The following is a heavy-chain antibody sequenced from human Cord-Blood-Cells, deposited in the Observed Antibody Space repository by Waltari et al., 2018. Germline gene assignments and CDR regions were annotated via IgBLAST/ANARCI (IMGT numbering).Heavy chain of an antibody. D-gene: IGHD1-1*01. Sequence: QVQLVQSGAEVKKPGSSVKVSCKASGGTFSSYAISWGGQAPGQGLEWMGRNIPVLGIANSGQKFQGGVTITADESTSAASRELGSLGSEDTAVYYRARVHLERRNWFDPWGQGTRVTVSS. V-gene: IGHV1-69*09. J-gene: IGHJ5*02. CDR3: ARVHLERRNWFDP. CDR1: GGTFSSYA. CDR2: NIPVLGIA.